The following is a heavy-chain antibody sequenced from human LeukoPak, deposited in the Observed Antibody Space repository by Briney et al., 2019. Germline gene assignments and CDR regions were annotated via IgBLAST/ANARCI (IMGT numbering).Heavy chain of an antibody. CDR2: IYYSGST. V-gene: IGHV4-59*01. Sequence: SETLSLTCAVSGGSISSYYWSWIRQPPGKGLEWIGYIYYSGSTNYNPSLKSRVTISLDTSKKLFSLKLSSVTAADTAVYYCASDGNGASGSYSYAMDVWGQGTTVTVSS. D-gene: IGHD3-10*01. CDR1: GGSISSYY. J-gene: IGHJ6*02. CDR3: ASDGNGASGSYSYAMDV.